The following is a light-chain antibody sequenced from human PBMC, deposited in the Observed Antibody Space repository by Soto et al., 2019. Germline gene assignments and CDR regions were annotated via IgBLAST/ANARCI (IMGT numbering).Light chain of an antibody. V-gene: IGKV3D-15*01. CDR2: EAS. Sequence: EIMLTQSPPTLSVSPGERATLSCRASQSVRTNLAWYQQRPGLAPRLLIYEASTRATGVPARFSGSGSETEFTLTINSVQSEDFAAYYCQQYDDWPRTFGQGTKVEIK. CDR3: QQYDDWPRT. CDR1: QSVRTN. J-gene: IGKJ1*01.